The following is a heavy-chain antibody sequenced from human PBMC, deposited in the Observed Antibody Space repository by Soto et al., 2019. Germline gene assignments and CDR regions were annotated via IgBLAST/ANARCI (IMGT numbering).Heavy chain of an antibody. CDR3: AKLGVRVATAGVDY. CDR2: ITPGGGNT. D-gene: IGHD6-13*01. Sequence: EVQLFESGGGLVQPGGSLRLSCVASGFPFSNYVRYWVRQAPGRGLEWVSAITPGGGNTYYADSVKGRFTISRDDSKDTQYLQMNSLRAEDTGVYYCAKLGVRVATAGVDYWGQGTLVTVSS. J-gene: IGHJ4*02. CDR1: GFPFSNYV. V-gene: IGHV3-23*01.